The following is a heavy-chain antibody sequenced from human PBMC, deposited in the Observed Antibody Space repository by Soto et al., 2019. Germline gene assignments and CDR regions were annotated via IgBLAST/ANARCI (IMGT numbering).Heavy chain of an antibody. CDR1: GYTFTSYG. Sequence: QVKLVQSGAEVKKPGASVKVSCKASGYTFTSYGISWVRQAPGQGLEWMGWISAYNGNTNYAQKLQGRVTMTTDTSTSTAYMELRSLRSDDTAVYYCARDSFFSSWERSDYYGMDVWGQGTTVTVSS. J-gene: IGHJ6*02. D-gene: IGHD6-13*01. CDR3: ARDSFFSSWERSDYYGMDV. CDR2: ISAYNGNT. V-gene: IGHV1-18*04.